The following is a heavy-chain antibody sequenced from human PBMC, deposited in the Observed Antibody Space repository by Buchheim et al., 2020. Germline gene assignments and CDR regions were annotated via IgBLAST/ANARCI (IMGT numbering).Heavy chain of an antibody. D-gene: IGHD6-6*01. Sequence: VQLVESGGGLVQPGGSLRLSCAASGFTFSSYGMHWVRQAPGKGLEWVAVISYDGSNKYYADSVKGRFTISRDNSKNTMYLQMNSLRAEDTAVYYCAKRGSSSHRAPDYWGQGTL. V-gene: IGHV3-30*18. CDR2: ISYDGSNK. CDR3: AKRGSSSHRAPDY. CDR1: GFTFSSYG. J-gene: IGHJ4*02.